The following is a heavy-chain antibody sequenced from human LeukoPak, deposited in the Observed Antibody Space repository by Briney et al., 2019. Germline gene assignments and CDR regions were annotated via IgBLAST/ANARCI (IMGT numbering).Heavy chain of an antibody. CDR2: IISVVTT. CDR1: GDSVSDDY. J-gene: IGHJ6*03. V-gene: IGHV4-4*07. CDR3: ARDNGSGYTYGYEHYYYYLDV. D-gene: IGHD5-18*01. Sequence: SETLSLTCTVSGDSVSDDYFTCIRQPAGNGLEWFGRIISVVTTNYNPSLKSQVTLSIDKSKKQIYLRLTSVTAAGTALYYCARDNGSGYTYGYEHYYYYLDVWGKGTTVTVSS.